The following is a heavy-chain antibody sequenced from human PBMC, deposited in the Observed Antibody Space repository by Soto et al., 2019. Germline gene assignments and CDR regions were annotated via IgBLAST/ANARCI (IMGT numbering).Heavy chain of an antibody. D-gene: IGHD2-2*02. CDR3: ARVSPSQDIVVVPAAIGFDY. V-gene: IGHV4-59*12. CDR1: GDSINNYY. CDR2: ISRSGSI. J-gene: IGHJ4*02. Sequence: SETLSLTCTVSGDSINNYYWNWIRQPPGKGLDWIGHISRSGSIQYNPSLTSRLTISMDTSKNQFSLNLSSVIAADTAVYYCARVSPSQDIVVVPAAIGFDYWGQGTLVTVSS.